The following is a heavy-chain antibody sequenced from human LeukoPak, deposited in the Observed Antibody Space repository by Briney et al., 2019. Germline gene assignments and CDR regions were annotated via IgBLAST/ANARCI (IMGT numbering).Heavy chain of an antibody. CDR3: ARETRRRADTGAYRSEKYYYYIDV. CDR2: IRYDGSNK. J-gene: IGHJ6*03. D-gene: IGHD2-8*02. V-gene: IGHV3-30*02. Sequence: QAGGSLRLSCAGSGFTFSSYGMHWVRQAPGKGLEWVAFIRYDGSNKYYADSVKGRFTISRDNSKNTLYLQMSSLRAEDTAVYYCARETRRRADTGAYRSEKYYYYIDVWGKGTTVTVSS. CDR1: GFTFSSYG.